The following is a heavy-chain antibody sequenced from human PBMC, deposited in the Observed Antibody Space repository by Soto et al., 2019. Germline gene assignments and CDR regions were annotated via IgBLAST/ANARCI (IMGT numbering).Heavy chain of an antibody. V-gene: IGHV4-39*01. CDR2: ISYSGRT. CDR3: ARRRASDYGGKHHPYYFDR. Sequence: SETLSLTCTVSGASIITDNYFWVWIRQSPRRGLELIGSISYSGRTYDNPSLQSRVTISIDASKNQFSLKLTSVTTADTAVYYCARRRASDYGGKHHPYYFDRWGQGALVTVSS. J-gene: IGHJ4*02. D-gene: IGHD3-16*01. CDR1: GASIITDNYF.